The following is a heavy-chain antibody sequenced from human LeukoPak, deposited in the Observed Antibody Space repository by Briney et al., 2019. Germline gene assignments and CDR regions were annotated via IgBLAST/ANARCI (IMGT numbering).Heavy chain of an antibody. Sequence: SETLSLTCTVSGGSISSSSYYWGWIRQPPGKGLEWIGSIYYSGSTYYNPSLKSRVTISVDTSKNQFSLKLSSVTAADTAVYYCARALLSLYYDILTGYASHAFDIWGQGTMVTVSS. CDR1: GGSISSSSYY. V-gene: IGHV4-39*07. CDR3: ARALLSLYYDILTGYASHAFDI. D-gene: IGHD3-9*01. J-gene: IGHJ3*02. CDR2: IYYSGST.